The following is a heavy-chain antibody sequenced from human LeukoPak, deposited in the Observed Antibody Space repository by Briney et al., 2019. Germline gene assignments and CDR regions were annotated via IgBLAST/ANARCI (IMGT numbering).Heavy chain of an antibody. J-gene: IGHJ4*02. V-gene: IGHV3-30*18. Sequence: GGSLRLSCAASGFTFSIYGMSWVRQAPGRGLEWVALISYDGSNIQYAGSVKGRFTISRDNSKNTLYLQMNSLRAEDTAVYYCVKVYDYWSGPDYFDYWGQGSLVTVSS. D-gene: IGHD3-3*01. CDR3: VKVYDYWSGPDYFDY. CDR1: GFTFSIYG. CDR2: ISYDGSNI.